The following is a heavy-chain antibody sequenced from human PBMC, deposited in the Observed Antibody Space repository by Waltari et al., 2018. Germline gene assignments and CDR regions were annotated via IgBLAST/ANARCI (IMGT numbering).Heavy chain of an antibody. CDR1: GYTFTGNY. D-gene: IGHD3-16*01. CDR2: INPTSGGT. Sequence: QVQLVQSGAEVKKPGCSVNVSCKTSGYTFTGNYIFWVRQAPGQGLEWMGWINPTSGGTRIAQKFQGRVTMTRDTSTTTAYLEVSCLRSADTAVYYCVVIGDFFDSIDYDYFGYWGQGTLLTVSS. CDR3: VVIGDFFDSIDYDYFGY. V-gene: IGHV1-2*02. J-gene: IGHJ4*02.